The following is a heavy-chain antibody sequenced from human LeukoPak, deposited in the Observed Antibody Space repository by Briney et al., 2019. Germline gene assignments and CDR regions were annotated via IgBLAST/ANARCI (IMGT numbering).Heavy chain of an antibody. CDR2: INHSGST. Sequence: SGTLSLTCAVYGGSFSGYYWSWIRQPPGKGLEWIGEINHSGSTNYNPSLKSRVTISVDTSKNQFSLKLSSVTAADAAVYYCARGLHYYGSGSYAPNWGQGTLVTVSS. CDR1: GGSFSGYY. D-gene: IGHD3-10*01. V-gene: IGHV4-34*01. CDR3: ARGLHYYGSGSYAPN. J-gene: IGHJ4*02.